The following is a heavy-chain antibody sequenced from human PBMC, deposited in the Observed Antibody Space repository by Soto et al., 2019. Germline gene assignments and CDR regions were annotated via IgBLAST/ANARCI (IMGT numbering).Heavy chain of an antibody. CDR3: ARGYSSSWYGRYNWFDP. Sequence: ASVKVSCKASGYTFTGYYMHWVRQAPGQGLEWMGWINPNSGGTNYAQKFQGWVTMTRDTSISTAYMELSSVTAADTAVYYCARGYSSSWYGRYNWFDPWGQGTLVTVSS. CDR1: GYTFTGYY. J-gene: IGHJ5*02. CDR2: INPNSGGT. D-gene: IGHD6-13*01. V-gene: IGHV1-2*04.